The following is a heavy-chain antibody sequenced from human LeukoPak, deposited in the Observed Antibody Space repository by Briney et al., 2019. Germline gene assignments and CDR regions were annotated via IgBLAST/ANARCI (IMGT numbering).Heavy chain of an antibody. Sequence: SETLSLNCTVSGGSISNSAYYWGWIRQPPGKGLERIGSIYYTGTTSYNPSLESRVTISVDSSNNQISLRLSSVTAADTAVYYCVRGGYFSGSAVYWYFDLWGRGTLVTVSS. CDR1: GGSISNSAYY. V-gene: IGHV4-39*07. CDR2: IYYTGTT. J-gene: IGHJ2*01. D-gene: IGHD5-18*01. CDR3: VRGGYFSGSAVYWYFDL.